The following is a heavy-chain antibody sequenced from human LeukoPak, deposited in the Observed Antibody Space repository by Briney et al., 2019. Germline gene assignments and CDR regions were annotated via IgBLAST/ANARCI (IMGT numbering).Heavy chain of an antibody. V-gene: IGHV4-4*02. CDR2: IYHSGST. D-gene: IGHD4-23*01. Sequence: RTSETLSLTCAVSGGSISSSNWWSWVRQPPGKGLEWIGEIYHSGSTNYNPSLKSRVTISVDKPKNQFSLKLSSVTAADTAVYYCARDYGGNYYYDYWGQGTLVTVSS. CDR3: ARDYGGNYYYDY. J-gene: IGHJ4*02. CDR1: GGSISSSNW.